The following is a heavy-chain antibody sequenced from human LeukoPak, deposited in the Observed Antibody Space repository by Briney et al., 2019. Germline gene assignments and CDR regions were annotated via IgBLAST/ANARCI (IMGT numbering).Heavy chain of an antibody. CDR3: ARGPWGIVGGDGAFGI. D-gene: IGHD2-21*02. J-gene: IGHJ3*02. CDR1: GFTVSSNY. CDR2: IYSGGST. V-gene: IGHV3-53*01. Sequence: GGSLRLSCAASGFTVSSNYMSWIRQAPGKGLEWVSIIYSGGSTYYADSVKGRFTISRDNSKNTLYLQMNSLRADDMAVYYCARGPWGIVGGDGAFGIWGQGTMVTVSS.